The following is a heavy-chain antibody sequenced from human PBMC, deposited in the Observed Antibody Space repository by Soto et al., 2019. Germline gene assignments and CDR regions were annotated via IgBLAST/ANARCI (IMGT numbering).Heavy chain of an antibody. J-gene: IGHJ3*02. CDR2: IYWSGDE. V-gene: IGHV2-5*01. D-gene: IGHD6-6*01. CDR1: GFSLSTSGVG. Sequence: SGPTLVNPTQTLTLTCSFSGFSLSTSGVGVGWIRQSPGKALEWLALIYWSGDEHYRPSLKSRLTIIKDTSKNHVVLIMTDMDPVDTATYYCARGLATLPVFAFDIWGQGTMVTVSS. CDR3: ARGLATLPVFAFDI.